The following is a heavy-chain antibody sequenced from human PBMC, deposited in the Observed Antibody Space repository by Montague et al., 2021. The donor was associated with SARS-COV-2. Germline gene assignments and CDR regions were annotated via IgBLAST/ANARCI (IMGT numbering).Heavy chain of an antibody. D-gene: IGHD2-8*02. J-gene: IGHJ4*02. CDR3: ARDLVVTDGISDY. CDR2: ISGAGTTI. CDR1: GFTFSYFE. V-gene: IGHV3-48*03. Sequence: SLRLSCAASGFTFSYFETNWVRQAPGKGLEWISYISGAGTTIYYADSVKGRFAISRDNAKNSLYLQMNSLRAEDTAVHYCARDLVVTDGISDYWGQGTLVTVSS.